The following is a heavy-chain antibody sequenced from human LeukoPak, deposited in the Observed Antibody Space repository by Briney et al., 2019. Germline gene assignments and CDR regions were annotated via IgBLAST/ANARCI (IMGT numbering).Heavy chain of an antibody. J-gene: IGHJ4*02. V-gene: IGHV3-23*01. Sequence: GGSLRLSRAASAFTFSRYAMTWVRQAPGKGLEWVSAISSSGGSTYYPDSVKGRFTISRDNSKNTLFLQMNSLRAEDTAVYYCAKATTRDSSNTLDHSGQGILVTVSS. CDR1: AFTFSRYA. D-gene: IGHD3-22*01. CDR2: ISSSGGST. CDR3: AKATTRDSSNTLDH.